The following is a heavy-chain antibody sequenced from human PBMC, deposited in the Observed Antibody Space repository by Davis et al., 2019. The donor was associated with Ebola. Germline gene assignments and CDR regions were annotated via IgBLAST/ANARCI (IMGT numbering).Heavy chain of an antibody. CDR2: ISSSSSTI. D-gene: IGHD6-13*01. CDR3: ARMSTRQQLALDY. CDR1: GGSISSSN. Sequence: PSETLSLTCAVSGGSISSSNWWSWVRQPPGKGLEWVSYISSSSSTIYYADSVKGRFTISRDNAKNSLYLQMNSLRDEDTAVYYCARMSTRQQLALDYWGQGTLVTVSS. V-gene: IGHV3-48*02. J-gene: IGHJ4*02.